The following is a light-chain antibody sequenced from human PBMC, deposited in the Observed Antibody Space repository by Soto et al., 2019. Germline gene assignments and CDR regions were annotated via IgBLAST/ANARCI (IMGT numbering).Light chain of an antibody. CDR2: EVS. CDR3: GSYAGNGAWV. J-gene: IGLJ3*02. V-gene: IGLV2-23*02. Sequence: QSALTQPASVSGSPGQSITISCSGSSGDVGNYDLVSWYQQIPGKAPQLMIFEVSRRPSRVSDRFSGSKSGNTASLTISGLRGGDGGDFYSGSYAGNGAWVFGGGTKLTV. CDR1: SGDVGNYDL.